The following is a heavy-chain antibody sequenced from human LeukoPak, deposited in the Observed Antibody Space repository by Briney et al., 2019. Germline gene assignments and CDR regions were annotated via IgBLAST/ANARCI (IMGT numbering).Heavy chain of an antibody. V-gene: IGHV3-15*01. Sequence: PGGSLRLSCEASGFSFKYAWMSWARQAPGKGLEWIGRIKSKTDGGTTEYAAPVQGRFTISRDDSKNTFYLQLSSLKMEDTAVYYCTTDPAVDSFEYWGQGTLVTVSS. CDR3: TTDPAVDSFEY. CDR1: GFSFKYAW. J-gene: IGHJ4*02. D-gene: IGHD3-9*01. CDR2: IKSKTDGGTT.